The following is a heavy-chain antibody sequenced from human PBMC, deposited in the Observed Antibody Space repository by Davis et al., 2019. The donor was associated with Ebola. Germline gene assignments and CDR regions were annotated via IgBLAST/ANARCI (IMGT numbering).Heavy chain of an antibody. D-gene: IGHD2-2*01. CDR3: AREARDLVSVPAASAYDAFDI. CDR1: GYTFSSNY. Sequence: ASVKVSCKASGYTFSSNYLHWVRQAPGQGLEWMGIINPGGGSTRYAQKFQGRVTMTRDMSTSTFYMELSSLRSEDTAVYYCAREARDLVSVPAASAYDAFDIWGQGTMVTVSS. CDR2: INPGGGST. J-gene: IGHJ3*02. V-gene: IGHV1-46*03.